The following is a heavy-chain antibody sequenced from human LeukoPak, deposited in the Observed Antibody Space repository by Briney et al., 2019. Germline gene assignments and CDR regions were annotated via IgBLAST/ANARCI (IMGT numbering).Heavy chain of an antibody. J-gene: IGHJ6*02. CDR3: ARSYRADYYYGMDV. V-gene: IGHV3-33*01. CDR2: IWYDGSNK. D-gene: IGHD1-14*01. CDR1: GFTFSSYG. Sequence: PGGSLRLSCAASGFTFSSYGMHWVRQAPGKGLEWVAVIWYDGSNKYYADSVKGRFTISRDNSKNTLYLQMNSLRAGDTAVYYCARSYRADYYYGMDVWGQGTTVTVSS.